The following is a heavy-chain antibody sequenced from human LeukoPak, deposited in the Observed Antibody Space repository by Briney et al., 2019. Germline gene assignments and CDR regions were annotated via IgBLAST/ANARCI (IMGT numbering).Heavy chain of an antibody. CDR2: ISGDEIWT. Sequence: GSLRLSCAASGFTFSSSAMSWVRQTPGKGLVWVSRISGDEIWTSYADSVKGRFLISRDNAKDTLYLQMNSLRTEDTAVYYCAREYNSGPKQTDAFDIWGQGTMVTVSS. CDR3: AREYNSGPKQTDAFDI. CDR1: GFTFSSSA. V-gene: IGHV3-74*01. J-gene: IGHJ3*02. D-gene: IGHD3-22*01.